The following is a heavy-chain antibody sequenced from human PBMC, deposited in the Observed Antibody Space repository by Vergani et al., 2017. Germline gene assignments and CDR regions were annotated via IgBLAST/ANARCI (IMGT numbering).Heavy chain of an antibody. V-gene: IGHV3-23*01. D-gene: IGHD1-1*01. Sequence: EVQLLESGGGLVQPGGSLRLSCAASGFTFSSYAMSWVRQAPGKGLEWVSAISGSGGSTYYADSVKGRFTISRDNSKNTLYLQMNSLRAEDTAVYYCGLEPSPTRDGMEVWVQGTTVTVSS. CDR2: ISGSGGST. CDR1: GFTFSSYA. J-gene: IGHJ6*02. CDR3: GLEPSPTRDGMEV.